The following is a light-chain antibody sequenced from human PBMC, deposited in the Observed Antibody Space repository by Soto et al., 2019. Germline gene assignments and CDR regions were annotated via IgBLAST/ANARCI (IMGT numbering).Light chain of an antibody. CDR3: MQALQTPIT. CDR2: LAS. J-gene: IGKJ5*01. Sequence: DIVMTQSPLSLAVTPGEPASISFRCSESLLHSSGNTYLDSYLQKPGQSPQLLIYLASKRASGVPDRFSGSGSGRDFTLRISRVEAEDVGFYYCMQALQTPITFGQGTRLEIK. CDR1: ESLLHSSGNTY. V-gene: IGKV2-28*01.